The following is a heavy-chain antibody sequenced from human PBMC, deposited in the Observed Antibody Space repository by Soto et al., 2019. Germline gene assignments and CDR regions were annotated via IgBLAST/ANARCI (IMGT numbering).Heavy chain of an antibody. CDR3: AGMGYDSSGYYLNFDY. CDR2: IYYSGST. V-gene: IGHV4-59*01. Sequence: ETLSLSCPVSGGSISSYYWSWIRQPPGKGLEWIGYIYYSGSTNYNPSLKSRVTISVDTSKNQFSLKLSSVTAADTAVYYCAGMGYDSSGYYLNFDYWGQGTLVTVYS. CDR1: GGSISSYY. D-gene: IGHD3-22*01. J-gene: IGHJ4*02.